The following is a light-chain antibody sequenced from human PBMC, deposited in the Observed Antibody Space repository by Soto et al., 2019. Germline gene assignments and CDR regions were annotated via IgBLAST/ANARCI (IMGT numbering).Light chain of an antibody. Sequence: QSALTHPASVSGSPGQSITFSCTGTSSDVGSYDLVSWYQQHPGKAPKLMIYEGSKRPSGVSNRFSGSKSGNTASLTISGLQTEDEADYYCCSYAGSSTVVFGGGTKLTVL. J-gene: IGLJ2*01. CDR3: CSYAGSSTVV. V-gene: IGLV2-23*01. CDR1: SSDVGSYDL. CDR2: EGS.